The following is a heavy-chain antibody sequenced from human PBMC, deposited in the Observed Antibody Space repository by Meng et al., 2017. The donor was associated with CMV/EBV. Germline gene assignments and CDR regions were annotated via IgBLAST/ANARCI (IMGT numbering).Heavy chain of an antibody. CDR3: AKDLYYSFDY. Sequence: QGQLVEPGGGLVKPGGSLRRSCAASGFTFSSSAMHWVRQPPGKGLEWVSFIAHDGSAKTYTDSVKGRFTISRDDSENTVYLEMNSLRVEDTAVYYCAKDLYYSFDYWGQGTLVTVSS. D-gene: IGHD2-8*01. V-gene: IGHV3-30*02. CDR2: IAHDGSAK. CDR1: GFTFSSSA. J-gene: IGHJ4*02.